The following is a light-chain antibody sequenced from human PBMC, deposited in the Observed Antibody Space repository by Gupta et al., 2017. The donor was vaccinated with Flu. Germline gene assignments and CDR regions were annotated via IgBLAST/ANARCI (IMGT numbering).Light chain of an antibody. CDR3: QSYYSAPIT. CDR1: QDISNY. CDR2: AAY. J-gene: IGKJ3*01. Sequence: PSSLSASLGDRVTITCRASQDISNYLAWYQQRPGEVPKLLVYAAYTSQSGVPSRFSGSGSGSVFTLSINSLQPEDVATYYCQSYYSAPITFGPGTXLDV. V-gene: IGKV1-27*01.